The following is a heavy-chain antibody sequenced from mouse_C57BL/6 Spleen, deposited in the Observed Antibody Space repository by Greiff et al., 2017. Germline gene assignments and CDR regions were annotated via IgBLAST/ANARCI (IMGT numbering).Heavy chain of an antibody. J-gene: IGHJ4*01. CDR3: ARRGDYDEVFYAMDY. CDR1: GFTFSDYG. V-gene: IGHV5-17*01. Sequence: EVKLVESGGGLVKPGGSLKLSCAASGFTFSDYGMHWVRQAPEKGLEWVAYISSGSSTIYYADTGKGRFTISRDTDKNTLFLQMTSLRSEDTAMYYCARRGDYDEVFYAMDYWGQGTSVTVSS. CDR2: ISSGSSTI. D-gene: IGHD2-4*01.